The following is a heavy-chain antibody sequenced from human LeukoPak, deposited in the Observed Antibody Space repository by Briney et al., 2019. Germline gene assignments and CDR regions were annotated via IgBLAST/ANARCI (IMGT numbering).Heavy chain of an antibody. D-gene: IGHD3-10*01. CDR2: INTNTGNP. J-gene: IGHJ5*02. CDR3: ARGAKLLLWFGELFWFDP. Sequence: ASVKVSCKASGGTFSSYAISWVRQAPGQGLEWMGWINTNTGNPTYAQGFTGRFVFSLDTSVSTAYLQISSLKAEDTAVYYCARGAKLLLWFGELFWFDPWGQGTLVTVSS. V-gene: IGHV7-4-1*02. CDR1: GGTFSSYA.